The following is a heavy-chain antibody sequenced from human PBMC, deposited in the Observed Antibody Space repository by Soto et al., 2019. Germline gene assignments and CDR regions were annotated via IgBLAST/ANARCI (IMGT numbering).Heavy chain of an antibody. V-gene: IGHV4-61*08. Sequence: SETLSLTCTVSGGSINSSDYLWGWIRQPPGKGLEWIGYVYHTGRTSYNPSLKSRVSISMDTSKNQFSLNLDSVTAADTAVYFCARDFAYFDSWGQGTLVTVSS. J-gene: IGHJ4*02. CDR1: GGSINSSDYL. CDR3: ARDFAYFDS. CDR2: VYHTGRT. D-gene: IGHD3-3*01.